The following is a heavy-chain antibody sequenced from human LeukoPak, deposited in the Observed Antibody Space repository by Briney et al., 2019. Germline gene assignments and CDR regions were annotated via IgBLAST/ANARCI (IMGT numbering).Heavy chain of an antibody. CDR2: ISWNSGSI. Sequence: GGSLRLSCAASGFTFDDYAMHWVRQAPGKGLEWVSGISWNSGSIGYADSVKGRFTISRDNAKNSLYLQMNSLRAEDMALYYCAKAAPDSWRYFDYWGQGTLVSVSS. CDR3: AKAAPDSWRYFDY. D-gene: IGHD6-13*01. CDR1: GFTFDDYA. J-gene: IGHJ4*02. V-gene: IGHV3-9*03.